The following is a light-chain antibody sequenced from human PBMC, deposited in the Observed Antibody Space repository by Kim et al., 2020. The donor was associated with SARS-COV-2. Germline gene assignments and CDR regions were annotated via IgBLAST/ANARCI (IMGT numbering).Light chain of an antibody. Sequence: LSPEERATLSCRASQSVSSYLAWYQQKPGQAPSLLIYDASNRATGIPARFSGSGSGTDFTLTITSLEPEDFAVYYCQQRSNWPITFGQGTRLEIK. CDR1: QSVSSY. CDR2: DAS. V-gene: IGKV3-11*01. J-gene: IGKJ5*01. CDR3: QQRSNWPIT.